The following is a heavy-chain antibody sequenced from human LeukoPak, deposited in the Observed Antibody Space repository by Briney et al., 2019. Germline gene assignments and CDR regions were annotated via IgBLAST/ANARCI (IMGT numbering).Heavy chain of an antibody. CDR1: GFTFSSYE. D-gene: IGHD6-13*01. CDR2: ISISGGTI. Sequence: GGSLRLSCAASGFTFSSYEMNWVRQSPGKGLEWVSYISISGGTIYYAGSVKGRFTISRDNARNPLYLQMNSLRAEDTAVYYCARVEKYSSSWIDLWGQGTLVTVSS. J-gene: IGHJ5*02. V-gene: IGHV3-48*03. CDR3: ARVEKYSSSWIDL.